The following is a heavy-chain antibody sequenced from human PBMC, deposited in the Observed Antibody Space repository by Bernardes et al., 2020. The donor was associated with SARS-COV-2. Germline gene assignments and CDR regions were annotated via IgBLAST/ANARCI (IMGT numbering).Heavy chain of an antibody. CDR3: DHVWVAVAGMPECAFDI. CDR1: GFSPRMRGVG. CDR2: IYWDDEK. Sequence: SGPTLVKPTQTLTLTCTFSGFSPRMRGVGVGWIRQPPGKALEWLALIYWDDEKRYSPSLKSRLTITKDTSKKKVVLTMTNMDPVDTATYYCDHVWVAVAGMPECAFDIWVQGPIVPVSS. D-gene: IGHD6-19*01. J-gene: IGHJ3*02. V-gene: IGHV2-5*02.